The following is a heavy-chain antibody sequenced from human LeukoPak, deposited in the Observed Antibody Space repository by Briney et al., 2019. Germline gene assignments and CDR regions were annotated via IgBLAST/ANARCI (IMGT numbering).Heavy chain of an antibody. CDR2: IYHSGST. CDR3: ARDSKRYYDFWSGSKRTSGEFDY. CDR1: GYSISSGYY. D-gene: IGHD3-3*01. Sequence: SETLSLTCTVSGYSISSGYYWGWIRQPPGKGLEWIGSIYHSGSTYYNPSLKSRVTISVDTSKNQFSLKLSSVTAADTAVYYCARDSKRYYDFWSGSKRTSGEFDYWGQGTLATVSS. J-gene: IGHJ4*02. V-gene: IGHV4-38-2*02.